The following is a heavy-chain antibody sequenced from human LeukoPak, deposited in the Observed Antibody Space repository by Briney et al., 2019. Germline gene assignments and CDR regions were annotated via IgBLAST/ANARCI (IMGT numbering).Heavy chain of an antibody. CDR1: GFTFSSYA. CDR3: ARDSHYAFDI. CDR2: ISYDGSNK. V-gene: IGHV3-30-3*01. J-gene: IGHJ3*02. Sequence: GRSLRLSCAASGFTFSSYAMHWVRQAPGKGLEWVAVISYDGSNKYYADSVKGRFTIFRDNSKNTLYLQMNSLRAEDTAVYYCARDSHYAFDIWGQGTMVTVSS.